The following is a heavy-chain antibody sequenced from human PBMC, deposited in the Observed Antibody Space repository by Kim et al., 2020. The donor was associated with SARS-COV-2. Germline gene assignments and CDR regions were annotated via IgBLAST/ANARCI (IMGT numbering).Heavy chain of an antibody. CDR3: ARGSGYSYIFDY. V-gene: IGHV4-34*01. Sequence: YHPALKSRDTISGDTAKNQFFLKASSVTCADTAVYYSARGSGYSYIFDYWGQGTLVTVSS. D-gene: IGHD5-18*01. J-gene: IGHJ4*02.